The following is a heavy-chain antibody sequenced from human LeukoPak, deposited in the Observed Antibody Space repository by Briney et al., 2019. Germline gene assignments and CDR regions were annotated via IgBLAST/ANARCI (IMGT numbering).Heavy chain of an antibody. J-gene: IGHJ4*02. CDR1: GFTFNTYW. Sequence: GGSLRLSCSASGFTFNTYWMSWVRQAPGKGLEWVANIKQDGSEKYYVDSVKGRFSISRDNAKNSLYLQMNSLRAEGTAVYYCARDPNYWGQGTLVTVSS. CDR3: ARDPNY. CDR2: IKQDGSEK. V-gene: IGHV3-7*01.